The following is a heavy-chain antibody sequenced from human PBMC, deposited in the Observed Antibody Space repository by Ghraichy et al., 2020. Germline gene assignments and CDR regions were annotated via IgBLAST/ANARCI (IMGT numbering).Heavy chain of an antibody. J-gene: IGHJ4*02. V-gene: IGHV3-15*01. Sequence: GESLNISCAASGFSFSNAWMSWVRQAPGKGLEWVGRIKRKIDGWTTDYAAPVKGGFSISRDDSKTMLYLQMNSLKTEDTAVYYCTTASWNDLFDYWGQGTLVTVSS. CDR1: GFSFSNAW. D-gene: IGHD1-1*01. CDR2: IKRKIDGWTT. CDR3: TTASWNDLFDY.